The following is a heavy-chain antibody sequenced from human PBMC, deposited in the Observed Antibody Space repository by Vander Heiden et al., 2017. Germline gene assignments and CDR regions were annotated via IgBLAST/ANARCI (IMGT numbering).Heavy chain of an antibody. CDR2: INHSGTT. CDR1: GGSFSGSY. D-gene: IGHD2-2*01. V-gene: IGHV4-34*01. CDR3: ARGHCGRTSGEYYYGMDV. J-gene: IGHJ6*02. Sequence: QVQLQQCGAGLLKPSATLSLTCAAPGGSFSGSYWGWIRQPPGKGLEWIGEINHSGTTNYKQSPKRRGTISVETSKNQFSLKMSSVTDEAMDVSYCARGHCGRTSGEYYYGMDVWAKGPRSPSP.